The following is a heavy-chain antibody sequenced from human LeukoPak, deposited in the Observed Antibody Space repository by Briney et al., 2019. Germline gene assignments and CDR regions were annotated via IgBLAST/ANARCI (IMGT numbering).Heavy chain of an antibody. V-gene: IGHV4-34*01. D-gene: IGHD3-3*01. CDR3: ARGAPITIFGMVITHRAYFDY. J-gene: IGHJ4*02. CDR2: INHSGST. CDR1: GWSFSGYY. Sequence: SETLSLTCAVYGWSFSGYYWSWLRQPPGKGLEWIGEINHSGSTNYNPSLKSRVIITVNTTKNQFSLMLSSVTAADTAVYYCARGAPITIFGMVITHRAYFDYWGQGTLVTVSS.